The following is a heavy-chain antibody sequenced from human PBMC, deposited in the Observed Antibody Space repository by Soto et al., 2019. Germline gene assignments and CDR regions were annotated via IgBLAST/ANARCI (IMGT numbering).Heavy chain of an antibody. J-gene: IGHJ4*02. Sequence: SVGSLRLSCAASGFTFSSYEMNWVRQAPGKGLEWVSYISSSGSTIYYADSVKGRFTISRDKAKNSLYLQMNSLRAEDTAVYHCAHRRVGFDYWGQGTLVTVSS. CDR3: AHRRVGFDY. CDR1: GFTFSSYE. CDR2: ISSSGSTI. V-gene: IGHV3-48*03. D-gene: IGHD3-10*01.